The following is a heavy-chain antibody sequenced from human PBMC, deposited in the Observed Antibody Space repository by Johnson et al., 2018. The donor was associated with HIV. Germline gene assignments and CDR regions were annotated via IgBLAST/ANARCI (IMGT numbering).Heavy chain of an antibody. V-gene: IGHV3-15*01. CDR1: GFTFTNAW. J-gene: IGHJ3*02. CDR3: TTDQLQQLVHDAFDI. D-gene: IGHD6-13*01. Sequence: VQLVESGGGLVKPGGSLRLSCAASGFTFTNAWMHWVRQAPGKVLEWVGRLKSRTDGETADYAAPVKGRFTISRDDSKNTLYLQMNSLKTEDTAVYYCTTDQLQQLVHDAFDIWGQGTMVTVSS. CDR2: LKSRTDGETA.